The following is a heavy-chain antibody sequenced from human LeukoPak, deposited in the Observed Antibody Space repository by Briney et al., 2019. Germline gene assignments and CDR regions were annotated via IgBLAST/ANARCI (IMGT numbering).Heavy chain of an antibody. D-gene: IGHD1-26*01. CDR3: ARGSSSYGTNFDY. Sequence: PSETLSLTCAVYGGSFSGYYWSWIRQPPGKGLEWIGEINHSGSTNYNSSLKSRVTISVDTSKNQFSLKLSSVTAADTAVYYCARGSSSYGTNFDYWGQGTLVTVSS. CDR1: GGSFSGYY. CDR2: INHSGST. V-gene: IGHV4-34*01. J-gene: IGHJ4*02.